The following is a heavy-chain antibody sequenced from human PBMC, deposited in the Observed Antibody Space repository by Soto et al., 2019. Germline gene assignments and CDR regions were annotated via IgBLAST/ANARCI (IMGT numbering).Heavy chain of an antibody. CDR2: IYYTGVT. CDR1: GGSISSTTYY. J-gene: IGHJ1*01. D-gene: IGHD3-9*01. Sequence: QVQLQESGPGLVKTSETLSLTCTVSGGSISSTTYYWSWIRQPPGKGLEWVGYIYYTGVTFYNPSLKSRLSISLDQSKNQFSLRLTSVTAADTAVYYCARAVQGSDWYFDRWGQGTLVTVSS. V-gene: IGHV4-30-4*01. CDR3: ARAVQGSDWYFDR.